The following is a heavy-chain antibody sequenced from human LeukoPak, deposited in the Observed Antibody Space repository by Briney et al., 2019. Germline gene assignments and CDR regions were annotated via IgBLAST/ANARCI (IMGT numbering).Heavy chain of an antibody. CDR2: IIPIFGTA. CDR3: ARGHGVAPPNDYGDLHAFGAFDI. J-gene: IGHJ3*02. Sequence: ASVKVSCKASGGTFSSYAISWVRQAPGQGLEWMGGIIPIFGTANYAQKFQGRVTITADESTSTAYMELSSLRSEDTAVYYCARGHGVAPPNDYGDLHAFGAFDIWGQGTMVTVSS. V-gene: IGHV1-69*13. CDR1: GGTFSSYA. D-gene: IGHD4-17*01.